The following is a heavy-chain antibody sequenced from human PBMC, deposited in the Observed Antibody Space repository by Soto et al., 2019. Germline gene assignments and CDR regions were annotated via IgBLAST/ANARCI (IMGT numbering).Heavy chain of an antibody. V-gene: IGHV3-23*01. J-gene: IGHJ4*02. Sequence: GGSLRLSCAASGFTFSSYAMSWVRQAPGKGLEWVSAISGSGGSTYYADSVKGRFTISRDSSKNTLYLQMNSLRAEDTAVYYCAKVAQIQLWLAPYYFDYWGQGTLVTVSS. CDR1: GFTFSSYA. CDR2: ISGSGGST. D-gene: IGHD5-18*01. CDR3: AKVAQIQLWLAPYYFDY.